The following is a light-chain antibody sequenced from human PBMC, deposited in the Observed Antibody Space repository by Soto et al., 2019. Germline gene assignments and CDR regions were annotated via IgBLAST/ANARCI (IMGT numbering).Light chain of an antibody. Sequence: EIVLTQSPATLSLSPGERATLSCRASQSVSSYLAWYQQKPGQAPRLLIYDSSNRATGIPARFSGSGSGTDFTLTISSLEPKDCAVYYCQQRSNWPITFGQGTRLEIK. V-gene: IGKV3-11*01. CDR1: QSVSSY. CDR2: DSS. J-gene: IGKJ5*01. CDR3: QQRSNWPIT.